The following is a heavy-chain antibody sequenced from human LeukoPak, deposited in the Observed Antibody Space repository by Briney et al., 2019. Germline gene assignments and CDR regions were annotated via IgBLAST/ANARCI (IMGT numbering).Heavy chain of an antibody. CDR2: ICAYNGNT. Sequence: ASVKVSCKASGYTFTSYGISWVRQPPGQGLEWMGWICAYNGNTNYAQKLQGRVTMTTDTSTSTAYMELRSLRSDDTAVYYCARDSHCSSTSCLGFFSYWGQGTLVTVSS. CDR3: ARDSHCSSTSCLGFFSY. D-gene: IGHD2-2*01. CDR1: GYTFTSYG. V-gene: IGHV1-18*01. J-gene: IGHJ4*02.